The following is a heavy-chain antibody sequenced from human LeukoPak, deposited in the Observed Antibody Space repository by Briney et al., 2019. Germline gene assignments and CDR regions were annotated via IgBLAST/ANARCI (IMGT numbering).Heavy chain of an antibody. Sequence: SETLSLTCAVYGGSFRGYYWSWIRQPPGKGLEWIGEINHSGSTNYNPSLKSRVTISVDTSKNQFSLKLSSVTAADTAVYYCASLEYSRSRDYWGQGTLVTVSS. D-gene: IGHD6-6*01. CDR2: INHSGST. CDR3: ASLEYSRSRDY. CDR1: GGSFRGYY. J-gene: IGHJ4*02. V-gene: IGHV4-34*01.